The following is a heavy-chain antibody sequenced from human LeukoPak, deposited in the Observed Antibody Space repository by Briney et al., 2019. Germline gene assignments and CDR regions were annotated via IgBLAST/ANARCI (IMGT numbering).Heavy chain of an antibody. CDR2: MNPNSGNT. V-gene: IGHV1-8*03. J-gene: IGHJ6*03. CDR1: GYTFTSYD. Sequence: ASVKVSCKASGYTFTSYDINWVRQATGQGLEWMGWMNPNSGNTGYAQKFQGRVTITRNTSISTAYMELSSLRSEDTAVYYCARVGGYYDILTGYYTYYYYMDVWGKGTTVTVSS. CDR3: ARVGGYYDILTGYYTYYYYMDV. D-gene: IGHD3-9*01.